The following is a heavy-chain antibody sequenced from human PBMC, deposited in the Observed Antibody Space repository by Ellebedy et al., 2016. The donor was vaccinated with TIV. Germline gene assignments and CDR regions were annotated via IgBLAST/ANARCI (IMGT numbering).Heavy chain of an antibody. D-gene: IGHD5-18*01. Sequence: PGGSLRLSCAASGFTFSHYAMSWVRQAPGKGLEWVSGIFGSGGGISYADSVKGRFTISRDNSKSMVHLQMNSLRPEDTAVYYCAKDRTSGDGYWVFDQWGQGTLVTVSS. CDR3: AKDRTSGDGYWVFDQ. V-gene: IGHV3-23*01. J-gene: IGHJ4*02. CDR2: IFGSGGGI. CDR1: GFTFSHYA.